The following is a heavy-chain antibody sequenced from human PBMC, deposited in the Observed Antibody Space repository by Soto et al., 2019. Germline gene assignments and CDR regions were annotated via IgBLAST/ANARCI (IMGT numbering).Heavy chain of an antibody. J-gene: IGHJ6*02. CDR1: GGTFSSYA. Sequence: SVKVSCKASGGTFSSYAISWVRQAPGQGLEWTGGIIPIFGTANYAQKFQGRVTITADESTSAAYMELSSLRSEDTAVYYCARKTKVDYYDSSGYRAPHYYYGMDVWGQGTTVTVSS. D-gene: IGHD3-22*01. CDR3: ARKTKVDYYDSSGYRAPHYYYGMDV. CDR2: IIPIFGTA. V-gene: IGHV1-69*13.